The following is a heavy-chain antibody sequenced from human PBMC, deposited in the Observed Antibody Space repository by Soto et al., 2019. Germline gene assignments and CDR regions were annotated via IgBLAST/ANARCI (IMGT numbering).Heavy chain of an antibody. D-gene: IGHD6-19*01. V-gene: IGHV3-13*04. CDR3: ARAVAGNYYYCYGMDV. CDR1: GFTFSSYD. J-gene: IGHJ6*02. CDR2: IGTAGDT. Sequence: EVQLVESGGGLVQPGGSLRLSCAASGFTFSSYDMHWVRQATGKGLEWVSAIGTAGDTYYPGSVKGRFTISRENAKNSLYLQMNSLRAGDTAVYYCARAVAGNYYYCYGMDVWGQGTTVTVSS.